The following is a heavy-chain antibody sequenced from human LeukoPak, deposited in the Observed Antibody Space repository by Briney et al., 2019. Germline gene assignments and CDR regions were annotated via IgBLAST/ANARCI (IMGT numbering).Heavy chain of an antibody. CDR3: ARQGYYDSSGYPDP. V-gene: IGHV4-34*01. J-gene: IGHJ5*02. CDR1: GGSFSGYY. D-gene: IGHD3-22*01. CDR2: INHSGSA. Sequence: PSETLSLTCAVYGGSFSGYYWSWIRQPPGKGLEWIGEINHSGSANYNPSLKSRVTISVDTSKNQFSLKLCSVTAADTAVYYCARQGYYDSSGYPDPWGQGTLVTVSS.